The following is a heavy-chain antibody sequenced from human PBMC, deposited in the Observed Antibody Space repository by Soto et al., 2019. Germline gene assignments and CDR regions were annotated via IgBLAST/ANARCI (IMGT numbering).Heavy chain of an antibody. CDR3: ARVVSSWYAESMISAFDI. CDR2: ISAYNGNT. D-gene: IGHD6-13*01. Sequence: XSVKVTWNASGYTFTSYGISLVRQSPGQGLEWMGWISAYNGNTNYAQKLQGRVTMTTDTSTSTAYMELRSLRSDDTAVYYCARVVSSWYAESMISAFDIWGQGTMVTVSS. J-gene: IGHJ3*02. V-gene: IGHV1-18*01. CDR1: GYTFTSYG.